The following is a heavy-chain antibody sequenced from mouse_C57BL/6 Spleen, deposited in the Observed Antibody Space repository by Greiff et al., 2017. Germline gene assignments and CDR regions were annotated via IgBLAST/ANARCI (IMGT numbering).Heavy chain of an antibody. V-gene: IGHV5-17*01. CDR2: ISSGSSTI. D-gene: IGHD1-1*01. J-gene: IGHJ2*01. CDR3: AKVPVGTTVVAPFDY. CDR1: GFTFSDYG. Sequence: VQGVESGGGLVKPGGSLKLSCAASGFTFSDYGMHWVRQAPEKGLEWVAYISSGSSTIYYADTVKGRFTISRDNAKNTLFLQMTSLRSEDTAMYYGAKVPVGTTVVAPFDYWGQGTTRTVSS.